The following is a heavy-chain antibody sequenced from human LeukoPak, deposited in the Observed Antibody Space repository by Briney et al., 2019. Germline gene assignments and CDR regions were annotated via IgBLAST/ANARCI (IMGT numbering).Heavy chain of an antibody. CDR2: IYNSGST. V-gene: IGHV4-59*01. J-gene: IGHJ3*02. D-gene: IGHD3-10*01. Sequence: KPSETLSLTCTVSGGSISSYYWSWIRQPPGKGLEWIGYIYNSGSTNYNPSLKSRVTISVDTSKNQFSLKLSSVTAADTAVYYCARDNRRSFGSGTYNAFHIWGQGTMVTVSS. CDR1: GGSISSYY. CDR3: ARDNRRSFGSGTYNAFHI.